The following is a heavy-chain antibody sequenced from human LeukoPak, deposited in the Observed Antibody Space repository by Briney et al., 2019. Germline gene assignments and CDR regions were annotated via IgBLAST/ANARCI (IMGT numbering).Heavy chain of an antibody. CDR3: ARLNPLFWSGYHNCYYGMDV. D-gene: IGHD3-3*01. Sequence: ASVKVSCKASGYTFTSYGISWVRQAPGQGLEWMGWISAYNGNTNYAQKLQGRVTMTTDTSTSTAYMELRSLRSDDTAVYYCARLNPLFWSGYHNCYYGMDVWGQGTTVTVSS. J-gene: IGHJ6*02. CDR2: ISAYNGNT. CDR1: GYTFTSYG. V-gene: IGHV1-18*01.